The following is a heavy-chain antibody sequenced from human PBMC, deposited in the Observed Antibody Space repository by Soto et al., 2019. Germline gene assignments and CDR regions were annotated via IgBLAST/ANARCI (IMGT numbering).Heavy chain of an antibody. CDR2: FYYSGST. CDR3: ARAPPERRYFYYYYYGMDV. V-gene: IGHV4-59*01. Sequence: SETLSLTCTVSGGSISSYYWSWIRQPPGKGLEWIGYFYYSGSTNYNPSLKSRVTISVDTSKKQFSLKLSSVTAADTAVYYCARAPPERRYFYYYYYGMDVWGQGTTVAVSS. J-gene: IGHJ6*02. CDR1: GGSISSYY. D-gene: IGHD3-9*01.